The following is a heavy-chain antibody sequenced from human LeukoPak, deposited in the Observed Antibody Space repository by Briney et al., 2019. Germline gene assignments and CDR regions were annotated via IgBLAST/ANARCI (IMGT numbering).Heavy chain of an antibody. J-gene: IGHJ1*01. CDR1: GYTFTGYY. V-gene: IGHV1-2*04. CDR3: ARYPYYYDSSGYQYFQH. CDR2: INPNSGGT. D-gene: IGHD3-22*01. Sequence: ASVNVSCKASGYTFTGYYMHWVRQAPGQGLEWMGWINPNSGGTNYAQKFQGWVTMTRDTSISTAYMELSRLRSDDTAVYYCARYPYYYDSSGYQYFQHWGQGTLVTVSS.